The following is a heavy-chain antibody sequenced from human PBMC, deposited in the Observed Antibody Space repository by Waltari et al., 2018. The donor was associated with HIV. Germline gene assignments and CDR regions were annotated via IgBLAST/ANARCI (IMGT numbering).Heavy chain of an antibody. CDR2: TYYRSKWHN. D-gene: IGHD2-15*01. Sequence: QVQLQQSGPGLVKASQTLSLTCAISGDSVSRDSVAWNWIRQSPSRGLEWLGRTYYRSKWHNDYAVSMRSRITIKPDTSKNQISLQVNSVTPEDTAVYYCASSRGSCYSNYAMDVWGQGTAVTVSS. CDR3: ASSRGSCYSNYAMDV. CDR1: GDSVSRDSVA. J-gene: IGHJ6*02. V-gene: IGHV6-1*01.